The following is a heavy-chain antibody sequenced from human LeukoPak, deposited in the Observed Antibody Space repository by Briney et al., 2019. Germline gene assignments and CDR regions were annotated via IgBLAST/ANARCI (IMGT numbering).Heavy chain of an antibody. J-gene: IGHJ6*03. V-gene: IGHV4-59*01. CDR2: IYYSGST. CDR1: GGSISSYY. CDR3: ARVIITIFGVVNYYYYRDV. D-gene: IGHD3-3*01. Sequence: PSETLSPTCPVSGGSISSYYWSWIRQPPGKGLEWIGYIYYSGSTNYNTSLKSRVTISVDTSKKQFSLKLRAVTAADTPLYYLARVIITIFGVVNYYYYRDVWRKGTADSVS.